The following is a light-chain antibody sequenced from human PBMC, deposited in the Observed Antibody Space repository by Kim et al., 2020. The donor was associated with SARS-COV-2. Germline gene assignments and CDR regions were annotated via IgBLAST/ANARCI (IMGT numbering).Light chain of an antibody. CDR1: QTINSR. V-gene: IGKV3-15*01. J-gene: IGKJ1*01. Sequence: SPGERATLSCRASQTINSRLVWYQHKPGQAPRLLIYDATTRATGVPARCIGSGSETDFTLTISSLQSEDFAVYYCQQSNDWPPLTFGQGTKVDIK. CDR3: QQSNDWPPLT. CDR2: DAT.